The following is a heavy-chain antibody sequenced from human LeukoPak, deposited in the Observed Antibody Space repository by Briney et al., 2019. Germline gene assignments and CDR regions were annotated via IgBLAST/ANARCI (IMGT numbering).Heavy chain of an antibody. Sequence: GASVKVSCKASGYTFTDYYIHWVRQAPGQGLEWMGWISPGTGGTNYAQNFQGRVTMTRDTSISTAYMGLSGLRSDDTALYFCARNYGRTSRYFDYWGQGPLVTVSS. CDR1: GYTFTDYY. CDR2: ISPGTGGT. D-gene: IGHD4-23*01. CDR3: ARNYGRTSRYFDY. V-gene: IGHV1-2*02. J-gene: IGHJ4*02.